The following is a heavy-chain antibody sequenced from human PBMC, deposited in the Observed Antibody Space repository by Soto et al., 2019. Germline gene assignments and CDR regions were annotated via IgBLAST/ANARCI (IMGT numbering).Heavy chain of an antibody. Sequence: GGSLRLSCAASGFTFSSYAMHWVRQAPGKGLEWGAVISYDGSNKYYADSVKGRFTISRDNSKNTLYLQMNSLRAEDTAVYYCARDGNYYDSSGYKYWGQGTLVTVSS. CDR2: ISYDGSNK. V-gene: IGHV3-30-3*01. J-gene: IGHJ4*02. D-gene: IGHD3-22*01. CDR1: GFTFSSYA. CDR3: ARDGNYYDSSGYKY.